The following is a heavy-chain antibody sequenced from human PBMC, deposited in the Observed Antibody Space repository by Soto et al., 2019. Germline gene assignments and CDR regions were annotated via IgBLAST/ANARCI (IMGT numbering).Heavy chain of an antibody. CDR1: GGSFSGYY. CDR3: ARGKLVVTAIRYYYGMDV. V-gene: IGHV4-34*01. Sequence: QVQLQQWGAGLLKPSETLSLTCAVYGGSFSGYYWSWIRQPPGKGLEWIGEINHSGSTNYNPSLKSRVTISVDTCKNQFSLKLSSVTAAETAVYYCARGKLVVTAIRYYYGMDVWGQGTTVTVSS. D-gene: IGHD2-21*02. CDR2: INHSGST. J-gene: IGHJ6*02.